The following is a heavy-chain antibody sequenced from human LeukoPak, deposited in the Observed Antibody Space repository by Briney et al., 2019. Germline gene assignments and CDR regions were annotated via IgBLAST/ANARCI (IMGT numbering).Heavy chain of an antibody. V-gene: IGHV4-59*01. J-gene: IGHJ5*02. CDR2: IYACGST. D-gene: IGHD7-27*01. CDR1: GGSISTYY. Sequence: SETLSLTCTVSGGSISTYYWSWIRQPPGKRLEWIGYIYACGSTNYNPSLKSRVTISVDTSKNQFSLRLSSVADADTAVYFCARATWGFFWFDPWGQGSLVTVSS. CDR3: ARATWGFFWFDP.